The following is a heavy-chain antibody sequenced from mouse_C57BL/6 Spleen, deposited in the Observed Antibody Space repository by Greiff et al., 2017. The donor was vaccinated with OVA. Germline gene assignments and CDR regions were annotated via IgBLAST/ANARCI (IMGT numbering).Heavy chain of an antibody. CDR1: GFTFSSYA. V-gene: IGHV5-9-1*02. CDR3: TRGPIITTVVATGFDY. Sequence: EVQRVESGEGLVKPGGSLKLSCAASGFTFSSYAMSWVRQTPEKRLEWVAYISSGGDYIYYADTVKGRFTISRDNARNTLYLQMSSLKSEDTAMYYCTRGPIITTVVATGFDYWGQGTTLTVSS. D-gene: IGHD1-1*01. J-gene: IGHJ2*01. CDR2: ISSGGDYI.